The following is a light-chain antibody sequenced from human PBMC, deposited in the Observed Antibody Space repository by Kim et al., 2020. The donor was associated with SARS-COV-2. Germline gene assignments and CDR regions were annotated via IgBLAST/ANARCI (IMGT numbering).Light chain of an antibody. CDR3: SSYTSSSTLV. J-gene: IGLJ1*01. Sequence: GQSITNTYTGTSSGVGGYNYVSWYQQHPGKAPKLMIYDASNRPSGVSNRFSGSKSGNTASLTISGLQAEDEADYYCSSYTSSSTLVFGTGTKVTVL. V-gene: IGLV2-14*03. CDR1: SSGVGGYNY. CDR2: DAS.